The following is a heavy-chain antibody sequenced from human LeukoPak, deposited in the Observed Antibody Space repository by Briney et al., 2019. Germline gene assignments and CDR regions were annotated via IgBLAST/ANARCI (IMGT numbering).Heavy chain of an antibody. J-gene: IGHJ6*03. CDR2: IYYSGST. V-gene: IGHV4-59*01. CDR3: ARDWRSSGWYGTFDYYYYYMDV. CDR1: GGSISSYY. D-gene: IGHD6-19*01. Sequence: SETLSLTCTVSGGSISSYYWSWIRQPPGKGLEWIGSIYYSGSTYYNPSLKSRVTISVDTSKNQFSLRLSSVTAADTAVYYCARDWRSSGWYGTFDYYYYYMDVWGKGTTVTVSS.